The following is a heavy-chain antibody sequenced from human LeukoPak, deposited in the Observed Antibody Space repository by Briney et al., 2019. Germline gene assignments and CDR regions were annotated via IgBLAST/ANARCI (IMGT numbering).Heavy chain of an antibody. CDR3: AREGGVLAAAGSCDY. Sequence: PGGSLRLSCAASGFTLSIYSMNWVRQVPGKGLEWVSSISSRSSYIYYADSLKGRFTISRDNAKNSLYLQMNSLRAEDTAVYYCAREGGVLAAAGSCDYWGQGTLVTVSS. CDR1: GFTLSIYS. V-gene: IGHV3-21*01. J-gene: IGHJ4*02. CDR2: ISSRSSYI. D-gene: IGHD6-13*01.